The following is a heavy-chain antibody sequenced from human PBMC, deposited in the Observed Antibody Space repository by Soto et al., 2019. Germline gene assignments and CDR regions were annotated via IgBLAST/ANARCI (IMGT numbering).Heavy chain of an antibody. D-gene: IGHD3-3*01. CDR1: RFTFSNYA. V-gene: IGHV3-74*01. Sequence: GGSLRLSCAASRFTFSNYAMSWVRQAPGEGLVWVSRINSDGSSTNYADSVKGRFTISRDNAKNTLFLLMNSLRADDTAVYYFAIVSSPYYDFWSGFYTYFDYWGQGGQVTVSS. J-gene: IGHJ4*02. CDR2: INSDGSST. CDR3: AIVSSPYYDFWSGFYTYFDY.